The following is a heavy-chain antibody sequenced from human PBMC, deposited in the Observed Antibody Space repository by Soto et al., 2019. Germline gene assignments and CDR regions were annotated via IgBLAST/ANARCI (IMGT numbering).Heavy chain of an antibody. CDR3: ARVRSMFCGGDCYSDAFDI. J-gene: IGHJ3*02. V-gene: IGHV1-8*01. CDR1: GYTFTSYD. D-gene: IGHD2-21*02. CDR2: MNPNSGNT. Sequence: GASVKVSCKASGYTFTSYDINWVRQATGQGLEWMGWMNPNSGNTGYAQKFQGRVTMTRNTSISTAYMELSSLRSEDTAVYYCARVRSMFCGGDCYSDAFDIWGQGTIVTVSS.